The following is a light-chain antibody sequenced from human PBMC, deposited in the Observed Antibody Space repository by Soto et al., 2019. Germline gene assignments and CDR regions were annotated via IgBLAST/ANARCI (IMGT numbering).Light chain of an antibody. CDR1: SSNIGAGYN. Sequence: QSVLTQPPSVSGAPGQRVTISCTGSSSNIGAGYNVHWYQQLPGTAPKLLIYDNRNRPSGVPDRFSGSKSGNTASLTISGLQSEDEADYYCASLTTTNFVFGTGTKVTVL. CDR2: DNR. CDR3: ASLTTTNFV. J-gene: IGLJ1*01. V-gene: IGLV1-40*01.